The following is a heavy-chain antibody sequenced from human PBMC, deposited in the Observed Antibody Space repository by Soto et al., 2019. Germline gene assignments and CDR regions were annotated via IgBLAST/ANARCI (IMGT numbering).Heavy chain of an antibody. CDR1: GFTFSSYA. CDR3: AKDKVAAAGIPYYYYGMDV. CDR2: ISGGGGST. D-gene: IGHD6-13*01. J-gene: IGHJ6*02. V-gene: IGHV3-23*01. Sequence: GGSLRLSCAASGFTFSSYAMSWVRQAPGKGLEWVSAISGGGGSTYYADSVKGRFTISRDNSKNTLYLQMNSLRAEDTAVYYCAKDKVAAAGIPYYYYGMDVWGQGTTVTVSS.